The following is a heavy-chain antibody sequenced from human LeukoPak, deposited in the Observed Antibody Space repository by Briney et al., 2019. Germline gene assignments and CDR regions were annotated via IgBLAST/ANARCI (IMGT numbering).Heavy chain of an antibody. V-gene: IGHV3-23*01. CDR1: GFIFSNYA. J-gene: IGHJ4*02. D-gene: IGHD3-9*01. CDR2: IVGSGATT. Sequence: GGSLRLSCAASGFIFSNYAMTWVRQAPGKGLEWVSAIVGSGATTFYADSVKGRFTISRDNSKNTLYLQMNSLRAEDTAVYYCAKWGDYDILTGYYVSDYWGQGTLVTVSS. CDR3: AKWGDYDILTGYYVSDY.